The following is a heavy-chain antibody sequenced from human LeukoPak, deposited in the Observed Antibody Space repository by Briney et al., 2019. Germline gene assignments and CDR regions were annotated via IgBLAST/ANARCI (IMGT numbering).Heavy chain of an antibody. J-gene: IGHJ4*02. CDR1: GGSISTGDYY. CDR3: ARDREYSSSSDNY. Sequence: KTSQTLSLTCTVSGGSISTGDYYWSWIRQPPGKGLEWIGYIYYSGSTYYNPSLKSRVTISVDTSKNQFSLKLSSVTAADTAVYYCARDREYSSSSDNYWGQGTLVTVSS. V-gene: IGHV4-30-4*08. CDR2: IYYSGST. D-gene: IGHD6-6*01.